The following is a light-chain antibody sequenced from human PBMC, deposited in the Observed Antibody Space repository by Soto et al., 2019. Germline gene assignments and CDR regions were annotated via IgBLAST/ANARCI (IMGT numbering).Light chain of an antibody. CDR1: SSDVGGYNY. CDR3: SSYAGSDNLI. CDR2: EVT. J-gene: IGLJ2*01. V-gene: IGLV2-8*01. Sequence: QSVLPQPPSASGSPGPSVTISCTGTSSDVGGYNYVSWYQQHPGKAPKLMIYEVTKRPSGVPDRFSGSKSGNSASLTVSGLQAEDEADYYCSSYAGSDNLIFGGGTKLTVL.